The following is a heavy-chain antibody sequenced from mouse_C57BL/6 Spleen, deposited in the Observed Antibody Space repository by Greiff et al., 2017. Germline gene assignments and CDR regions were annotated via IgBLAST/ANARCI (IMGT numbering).Heavy chain of an antibody. CDR2: IDPSDSYT. D-gene: IGHD1-1*01. Sequence: QVQLQQPGAELVKPGASVKLSCKASGYTFTSYWMPWVKQRPGQGLEWIGEIDPSDSYTNYNQKFKGKATLTVDTSSSTAYMQLSSLTSEDSAVYYWARRGGSSYAWFACWGQGTLVTVSA. CDR1: GYTFTSYW. CDR3: ARRGGSSYAWFAC. J-gene: IGHJ3*01. V-gene: IGHV1-50*01.